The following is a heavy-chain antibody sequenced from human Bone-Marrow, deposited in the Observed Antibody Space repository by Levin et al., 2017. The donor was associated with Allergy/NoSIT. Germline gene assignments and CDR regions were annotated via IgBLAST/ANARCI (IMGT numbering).Heavy chain of an antibody. CDR2: INSDGSNT. J-gene: IGHJ4*02. Sequence: GGSLRLSCAASGFTFSRYWMHWVRQAPGKGLVWVSYINSDGSNTNYADSVKGRFTISRDNAMNTLYLHMNSLRDEDTAVYYCAKGGCSSTSCLDYWGQGTLVTVSS. V-gene: IGHV3-74*01. D-gene: IGHD2-2*01. CDR1: GFTFSRYW. CDR3: AKGGCSSTSCLDY.